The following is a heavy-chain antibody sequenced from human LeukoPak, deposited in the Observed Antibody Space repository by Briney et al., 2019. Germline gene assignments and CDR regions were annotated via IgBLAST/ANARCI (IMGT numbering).Heavy chain of an antibody. CDR2: IYHSGST. J-gene: IGHJ6*02. Sequence: PSETLSLTCTVSGGSISSGGYYWSWIRQPPGKGLEWIGYIYHSGSTYYNPSLKSRVTISVDRSKNQFSLKLSSVTAADTAVYYCARDGSIRGYYYGMDVWGQGTRSPSP. V-gene: IGHV4-30-2*01. D-gene: IGHD1-26*01. CDR3: ARDGSIRGYYYGMDV. CDR1: GGSISSGGYY.